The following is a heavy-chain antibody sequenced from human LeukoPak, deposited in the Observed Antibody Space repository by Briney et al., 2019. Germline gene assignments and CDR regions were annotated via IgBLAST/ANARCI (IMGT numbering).Heavy chain of an antibody. CDR3: ARDRGSDSDY. Sequence: PGGSLRLSCAASGFTFSSYWMHWVRQAPGKGLVGVSRVNTDGSTPTYADSVKGRFTISRDNAKNTLYLQMNSLRAEDTAVYYCARDRGSDSDYWGQGTLVTVSS. J-gene: IGHJ4*02. CDR2: VNTDGSTP. D-gene: IGHD3-16*01. V-gene: IGHV3-74*01. CDR1: GFTFSSYW.